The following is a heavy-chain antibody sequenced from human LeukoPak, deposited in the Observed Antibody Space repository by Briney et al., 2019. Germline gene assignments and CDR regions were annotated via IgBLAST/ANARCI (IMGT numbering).Heavy chain of an antibody. CDR3: ATRAPGVVRGAYGGNYFDY. CDR2: ISAYNGNT. V-gene: IGHV1-18*01. CDR1: GYTFTSYD. J-gene: IGHJ4*02. D-gene: IGHD3-10*01. Sequence: ASVKVSCKASGYTFTSYDINWVRQATGQGLEWMGWISAYNGNTNYAQKLQGSVTMTTDTSTSTAYMGLRSLRSDDTAVYYCATRAPGVVRGAYGGNYFDYWGQGTLVTVSS.